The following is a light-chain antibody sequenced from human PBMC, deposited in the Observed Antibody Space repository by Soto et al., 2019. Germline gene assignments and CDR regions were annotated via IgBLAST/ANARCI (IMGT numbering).Light chain of an antibody. CDR3: QEYAYPYLT. CDR2: SAF. CDR1: QSVSSKY. Sequence: VLTQSPDTLSLSPGERATLSCRASQSVSSKYLAWYQQSPGQPPRLLIYSAFIRATGIPDRFTGSGSGSDFTLTISRLEPEDFAVYYCQEYAYPYLTFGLGTKVEI. V-gene: IGKV3-20*01. J-gene: IGKJ1*01.